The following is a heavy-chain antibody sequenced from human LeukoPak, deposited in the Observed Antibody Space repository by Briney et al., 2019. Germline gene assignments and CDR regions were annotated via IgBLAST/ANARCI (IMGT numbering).Heavy chain of an antibody. D-gene: IGHD1-26*01. V-gene: IGHV4-59*08. J-gene: IGHJ4*02. Sequence: SETLSLTCTVSGGSISSYYWSWIRQPPGKGLEWIGYIYYSGSTNYNPSLKSRVTISVDTSKNQFSLKLSSVTAADSAVYYCARRDGSYFSWFDYWGQGTQVSVSS. CDR1: GGSISSYY. CDR3: ARRDGSYFSWFDY. CDR2: IYYSGST.